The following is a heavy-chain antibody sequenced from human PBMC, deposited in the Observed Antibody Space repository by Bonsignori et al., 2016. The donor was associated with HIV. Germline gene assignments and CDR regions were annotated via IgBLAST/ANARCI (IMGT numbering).Heavy chain of an antibody. Sequence: VRQAPGKGLEWVSSISSSSSYIYYADSVKGRFTISRDNAKNSLYLQMNSLRAEDTAVYYCARDTYSSSPAPQDYWGQGTLVTVSS. CDR2: ISSSSSYI. CDR3: ARDTYSSSPAPQDY. J-gene: IGHJ4*02. V-gene: IGHV3-21*01. D-gene: IGHD6-13*01.